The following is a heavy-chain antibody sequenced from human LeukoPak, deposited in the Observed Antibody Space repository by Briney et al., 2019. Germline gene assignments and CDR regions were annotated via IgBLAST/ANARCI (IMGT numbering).Heavy chain of an antibody. J-gene: IGHJ4*02. CDR1: GYTLTELS. D-gene: IGHD4-23*01. CDR2: FDPEDGET. Sequence: ASVKVSCKVSGYTLTELSMHWVRQAPGKGLEWMGGFDPEDGETIYAQKFQGRVTMTEDTSTDTAYMELSSLRSEDTAVYYCATETNYGGNSGSNYWGQGTLVTVSS. V-gene: IGHV1-24*01. CDR3: ATETNYGGNSGSNY.